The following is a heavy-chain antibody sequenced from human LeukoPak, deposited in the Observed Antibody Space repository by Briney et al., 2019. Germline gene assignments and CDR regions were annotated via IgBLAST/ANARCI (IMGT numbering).Heavy chain of an antibody. CDR2: IIPIFGTA. CDR1: GGTFISYA. D-gene: IGHD3-10*01. J-gene: IGHJ5*02. Sequence: SVKVSCKASGGTFISYAISWVRQAPGQGLEWMGGIIPIFGTANYAQKFQGRVTITTDESTSTAYMELSSLRSEDTAVCYCARESWVRGVIITRWFDPWGQGTLVTVSS. CDR3: ARESWVRGVIITRWFDP. V-gene: IGHV1-69*05.